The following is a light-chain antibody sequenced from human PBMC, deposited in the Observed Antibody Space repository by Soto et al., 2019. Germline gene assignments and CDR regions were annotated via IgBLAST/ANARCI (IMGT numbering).Light chain of an antibody. J-gene: IGLJ1*01. V-gene: IGLV2-11*01. Sequence: LTQHSPWSGSPGQSVTVCCTGTRRDVAVYSYVSWFQQHPGKAPQRLIYDVTKRPSGVPDRFSGSTSGNTAALTISGLQAEDEADYFCSSYAGSYTWSFGSGTKVTVL. CDR1: RRDVAVYSY. CDR2: DVT. CDR3: SSYAGSYTWS.